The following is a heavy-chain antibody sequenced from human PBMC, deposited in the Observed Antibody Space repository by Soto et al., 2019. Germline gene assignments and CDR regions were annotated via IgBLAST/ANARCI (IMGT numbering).Heavy chain of an antibody. CDR1: GFPFSSYT. Sequence: PGGSLRLSCTASGFPFSSYTMHWLRRAPGKGLEWVGIISFDGSRKYYADWMKGRIVISRDNSNDSLYLQMDTLRPDDTAIYYCARDTGTSLTPYQGFYYYGMDVWGQGTTVTVSS. V-gene: IGHV3-30*09. CDR3: ARDTGTSLTPYQGFYYYGMDV. CDR2: ISFDGSRK. D-gene: IGHD2-2*01. J-gene: IGHJ6*02.